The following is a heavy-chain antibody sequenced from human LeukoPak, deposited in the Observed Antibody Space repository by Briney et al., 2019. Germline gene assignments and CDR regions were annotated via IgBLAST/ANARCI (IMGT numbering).Heavy chain of an antibody. Sequence: SETLSLTCAVSGGSFSGYYWNWIRQPPGKGLEWIGELNHSGSTNYNPSLKSRVTISVDTSKNQFSLKLSSVTAADTAVYYCARVKGVVAVNWFDPWGQGTLVTVSS. CDR1: GGSFSGYY. D-gene: IGHD2-15*01. J-gene: IGHJ5*02. V-gene: IGHV4-34*01. CDR3: ARVKGVVAVNWFDP. CDR2: LNHSGST.